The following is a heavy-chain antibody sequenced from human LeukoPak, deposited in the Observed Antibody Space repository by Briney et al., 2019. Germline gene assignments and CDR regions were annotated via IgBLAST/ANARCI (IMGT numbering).Heavy chain of an antibody. CDR2: INLNSGAT. V-gene: IGHV1-2*02. CDR3: ARDAVTVATPYFDF. J-gene: IGHJ4*02. CDR1: GYTFTGYY. D-gene: IGHD4-11*01. Sequence: GASVKVSCKASGYTFTGYYIHWVRQAPGQGLEWMGWINLNSGATTYAQTFQGRVTMTRDTSISTAYMELSRLRSDDTAVYFCARDAVTVATPYFDFWGQGTLVTVSS.